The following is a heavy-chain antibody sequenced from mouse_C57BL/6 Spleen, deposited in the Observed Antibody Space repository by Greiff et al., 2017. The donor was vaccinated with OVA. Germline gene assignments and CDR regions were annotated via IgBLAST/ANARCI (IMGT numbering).Heavy chain of an antibody. J-gene: IGHJ4*01. V-gene: IGHV1-82*01. CDR3: AREGGLGNYYAMDY. CDR1: GYAFSSSW. CDR2: IYPGDGDT. D-gene: IGHD4-1*01. Sequence: QVQLQQSGPELVKPGASVKISCKASGYAFSSSWMNWVKQRPGKGLEWIGRIYPGDGDTNYNGKFKGKATLTADKSSSTAYMQLSSLTSEDSAVYFCAREGGLGNYYAMDYWGQGTSVTVSS.